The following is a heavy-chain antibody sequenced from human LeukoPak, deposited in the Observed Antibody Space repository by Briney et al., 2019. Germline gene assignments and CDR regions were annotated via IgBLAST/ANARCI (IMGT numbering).Heavy chain of an antibody. J-gene: IGHJ5*02. D-gene: IGHD2-15*01. Sequence: SETLSLTCSVSGYSISSAYYWGWIRQPPGKGLEWIGSISHSAVTYYNPSLQSRVTISLDTSKNQLSLKLTSVTAADTAVYYCGREGKLNYGILVSWGQGTLVTASS. CDR1: GYSISSAYY. V-gene: IGHV4-38-2*02. CDR3: GREGKLNYGILVS. CDR2: ISHSAVT.